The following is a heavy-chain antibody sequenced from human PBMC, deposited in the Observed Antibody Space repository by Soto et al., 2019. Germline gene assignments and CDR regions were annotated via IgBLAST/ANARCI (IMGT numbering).Heavy chain of an antibody. Sequence: ASLKVSCKASGYTLTSYYMHWVRQAPGQGLEWMGIINPSGGTTTYAQKFQGRVTVTRDTSKSTVYMELSSLKSEDTAVYYCAREGSGPTIGYWGQGTLVPVYS. V-gene: IGHV1-46*01. D-gene: IGHD3-10*01. CDR1: GYTLTSYY. CDR2: INPSGGTT. J-gene: IGHJ4*02. CDR3: AREGSGPTIGY.